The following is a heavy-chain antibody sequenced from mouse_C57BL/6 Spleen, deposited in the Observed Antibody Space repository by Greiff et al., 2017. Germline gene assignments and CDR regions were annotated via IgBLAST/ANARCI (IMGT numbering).Heavy chain of an antibody. CDR1: GYTFTDYY. Sequence: EVQLQQSGPELVKPGASVKISCKASGYTFTDYYMNWVKQSHGKSLEWIGDINPNNGGTSYNQKFKGKATLTVDKSSSTAYMELRSLTSEDSAVYYCARGGLDPYYAMDYWGQGTSVTVSS. J-gene: IGHJ4*01. V-gene: IGHV1-26*01. CDR3: ARGGLDPYYAMDY. CDR2: INPNNGGT. D-gene: IGHD3-1*01.